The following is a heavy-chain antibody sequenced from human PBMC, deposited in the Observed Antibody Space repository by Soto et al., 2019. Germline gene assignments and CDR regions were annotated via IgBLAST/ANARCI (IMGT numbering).Heavy chain of an antibody. J-gene: IGHJ6*02. V-gene: IGHV1-69*01. CDR2: IIPIFGTA. Sequence: QVQLVQSGAEVKKPGSSVKVSCKASGGTFSSYAISWVRQAPGQGLEWMGGIIPIFGTANYAQKFQGRVTVTADESTSTAYMELGSLRYEDTAVYYCAAEIYCSSTSCYTVGYYYYGMDVWGQGTTVTVSS. D-gene: IGHD2-2*02. CDR1: GGTFSSYA. CDR3: AAEIYCSSTSCYTVGYYYYGMDV.